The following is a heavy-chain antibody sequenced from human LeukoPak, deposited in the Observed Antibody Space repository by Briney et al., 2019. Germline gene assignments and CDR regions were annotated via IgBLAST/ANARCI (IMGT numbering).Heavy chain of an antibody. CDR3: AREEDILTGYYLV. J-gene: IGHJ4*02. V-gene: IGHV3-74*01. D-gene: IGHD3-9*01. Sequence: GGSLRPSCAASGFTFNNHWMHWVRQAPGKGLVWISRINTNGRTTDYADSVKGRFTISRDNAKNTLYLQMNSLRAEDTAVYYCAREEDILTGYYLVWGQGTLVTVSS. CDR2: INTNGRTT. CDR1: GFTFNNHW.